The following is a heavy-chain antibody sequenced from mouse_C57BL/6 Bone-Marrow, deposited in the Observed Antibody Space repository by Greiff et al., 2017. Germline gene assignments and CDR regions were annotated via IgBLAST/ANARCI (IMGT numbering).Heavy chain of an antibody. Sequence: VQLQQPGAELVKPGASVKLSCKASGYTFTSYWMHWVKQRPGQGLEWIGMIHPNSGSTNYNEKFKSKATLTVDKSSSTAYMQLSSLTSEDSAVYYCARYHDYDLAWFAYWGQGTLVTVSA. J-gene: IGHJ3*01. CDR1: GYTFTSYW. D-gene: IGHD2-4*01. CDR3: ARYHDYDLAWFAY. CDR2: IHPNSGST. V-gene: IGHV1-64*01.